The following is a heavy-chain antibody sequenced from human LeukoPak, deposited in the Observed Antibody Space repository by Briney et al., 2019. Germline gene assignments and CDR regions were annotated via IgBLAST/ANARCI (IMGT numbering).Heavy chain of an antibody. D-gene: IGHD6-19*01. CDR3: ASSFSSGWRTDH. Sequence: GGSLRLSCAASGFTFSRYTMNWVRQAPGKGLEWVSSISGSSTYIYYADSVKGRFTISRDNAKNSLYLQMHSLRVEDTAVYYCASSFSSGWRTDHWGQGTLVTVSS. V-gene: IGHV3-21*01. CDR1: GFTFSRYT. CDR2: ISGSSTYI. J-gene: IGHJ4*02.